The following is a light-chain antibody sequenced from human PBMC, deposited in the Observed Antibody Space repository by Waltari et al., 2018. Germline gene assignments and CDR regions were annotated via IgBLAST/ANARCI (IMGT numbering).Light chain of an antibody. CDR2: EVT. Sequence: QSALTQSASVSGSPGQSITISCTGTSRDLGIYNFVPSYQHHPGKAPKLILYEVTKRPSGVSDRFSGSKSGNTASLTISGLQAEDDADYYCYSSAMSAFVVFGGGTKLTVL. CDR3: YSSAMSAFVV. V-gene: IGLV2-23*02. CDR1: SRDLGIYNF. J-gene: IGLJ3*02.